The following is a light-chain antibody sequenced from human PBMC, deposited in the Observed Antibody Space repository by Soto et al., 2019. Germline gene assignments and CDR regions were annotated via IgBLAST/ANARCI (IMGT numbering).Light chain of an antibody. V-gene: IGLV2-14*01. CDR1: SSDVGGYNF. CDR3: NSYTSSSARV. Sequence: QSAPTQPASVSGSPGQSITISCTGTSSDVGGYNFVSWYQQYPGKAPKVIIYEVSNRPSGVSHRFSGSKSGNTASLTISGLQAEDEADYYCNSYTSSSARVFGGGTKLTVL. J-gene: IGLJ3*02. CDR2: EVS.